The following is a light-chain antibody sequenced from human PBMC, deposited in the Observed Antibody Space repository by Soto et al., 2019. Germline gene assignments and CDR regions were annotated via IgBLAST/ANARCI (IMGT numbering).Light chain of an antibody. CDR3: HQYGSSPLT. Sequence: EIVLTQSPGTLSLSPGERATLSCRASQSVSASYLAWYQQKPGQAPRVVVFGASTRATGIPDRFSGSGSGTDFTLTISRLEPEDFAVFYCHQYGSSPLTFGGGTKVDIK. CDR1: QSVSASY. J-gene: IGKJ4*01. CDR2: GAS. V-gene: IGKV3-20*01.